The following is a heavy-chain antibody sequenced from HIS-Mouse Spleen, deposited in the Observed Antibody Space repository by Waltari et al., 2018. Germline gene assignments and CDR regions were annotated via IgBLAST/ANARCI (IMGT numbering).Heavy chain of an antibody. CDR1: GGSISSSSYY. D-gene: IGHD6-13*01. Sequence: QLQLQESGPGLVKPSETLSLTCTVSGGSISSSSYYWGWIRQPPRRGLELIGSIYYSGRTYYNPSLKSRVTISVDTSKNQFSLKLSSVTAADTAVYYCAREIPYSSSWYDWYFDLWGRGTLVTVSS. V-gene: IGHV4-39*07. CDR2: IYYSGRT. J-gene: IGHJ2*01. CDR3: AREIPYSSSWYDWYFDL.